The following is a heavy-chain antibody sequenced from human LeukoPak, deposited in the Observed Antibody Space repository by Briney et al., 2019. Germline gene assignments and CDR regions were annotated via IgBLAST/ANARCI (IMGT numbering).Heavy chain of an antibody. CDR2: IYHSGST. J-gene: IGHJ4*02. V-gene: IGHV4-38-2*02. CDR1: GYSISSGYY. CDR3: ARGLGATSYFDY. Sequence: SETLSLTCTVSGYSISSGYYWGWIRQPPGKGLEWIGSIYHSGSTYYNPSLKSRVTISVDTSKNQFSLKLSSVTAADTAVYYCARGLGATSYFDYWGQRTLVTVSS. D-gene: IGHD1-26*01.